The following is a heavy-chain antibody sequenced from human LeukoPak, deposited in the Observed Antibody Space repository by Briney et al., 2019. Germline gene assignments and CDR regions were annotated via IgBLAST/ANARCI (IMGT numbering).Heavy chain of an antibody. CDR3: AKVVRGATKYYYYYMDV. V-gene: IGHV1-8*01. CDR1: GYTFTSYD. Sequence: ASVKVSCKASGYTFTSYDINWVRQATGQRLEWMGWMNPNSGNTGYAQKFQGRVTMTRNTSISTAYMELSSLRSEDTAVYYCAKVVRGATKYYYYYMDVWGKGTTVTVSS. D-gene: IGHD3-10*01. CDR2: MNPNSGNT. J-gene: IGHJ6*03.